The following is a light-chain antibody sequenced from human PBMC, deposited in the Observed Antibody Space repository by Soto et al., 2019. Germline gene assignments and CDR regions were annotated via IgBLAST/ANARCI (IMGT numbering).Light chain of an antibody. Sequence: QSVLAQPASVSGSPGQSITISCTGTSSDVGGYNFVAWYQQHPGKAPKLIIYEVTNRPSGVSDRFSGSKSGNTASLTISGLQAEDESDYYCSSYTSNRGVFGTGTKVT. CDR2: EVT. CDR1: SSDVGGYNF. J-gene: IGLJ1*01. V-gene: IGLV2-14*01. CDR3: SSYTSNRGV.